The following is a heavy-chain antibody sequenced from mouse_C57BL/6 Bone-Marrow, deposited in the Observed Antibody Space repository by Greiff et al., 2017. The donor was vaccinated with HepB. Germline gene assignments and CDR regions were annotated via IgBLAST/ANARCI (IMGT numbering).Heavy chain of an antibody. V-gene: IGHV1-69*01. J-gene: IGHJ2*01. CDR1: GYTFTSYW. CDR3: ARGGTGVARNFDY. D-gene: IGHD1-1*01. Sequence: QVQLQQPGAELVMPGASVKLSCKASGYTFTSYWMHWVKQRPGQGLEWIGEIDPSDSYTNYNQKFKGKSTLTVDKSSSTAYMQLSSLTSEDSAVYYCARGGTGVARNFDYWGQGTTLTVSS. CDR2: IDPSDSYT.